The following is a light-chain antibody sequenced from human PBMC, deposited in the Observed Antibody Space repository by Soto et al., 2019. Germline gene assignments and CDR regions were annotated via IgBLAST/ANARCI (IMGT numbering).Light chain of an antibody. CDR1: SSDVGTYNY. CDR2: DVT. CDR3: SSYTTSSSYV. V-gene: IGLV2-14*03. J-gene: IGLJ1*01. Sequence: QSVLTQPASVSGSPGQSITISCTGTSSDVGTYNYVSWYRQHPGKAPKLMIYDVTSRPSGVSYRFSGSKSGNTASLTISGLQAEDEADYYCSSYTTSSSYVFGTGTKVTV.